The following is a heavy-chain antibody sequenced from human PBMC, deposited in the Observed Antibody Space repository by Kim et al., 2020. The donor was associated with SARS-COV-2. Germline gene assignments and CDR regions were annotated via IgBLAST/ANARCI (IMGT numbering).Heavy chain of an antibody. V-gene: IGHV4-34*01. J-gene: IGHJ4*02. Sequence: YSPSLKSRVTISVDTSKNQFSLTLSSVTAADTAVYYCARGGRYYSSSWYYWGQGTLVTVSS. CDR3: ARGGRYYSSSWYY. D-gene: IGHD6-13*01.